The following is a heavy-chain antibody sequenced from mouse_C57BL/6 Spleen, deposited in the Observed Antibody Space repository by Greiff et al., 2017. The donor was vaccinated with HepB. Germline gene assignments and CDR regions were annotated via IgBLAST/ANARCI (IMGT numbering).Heavy chain of an antibody. D-gene: IGHD1-1*01. CDR2: FYPGSGSI. CDR1: GYTFTEYT. J-gene: IGHJ4*01. V-gene: IGHV1-62-2*01. Sequence: VQLQQSGAELVKPGASVKLSCKASGYTFTEYTIHWVKQRSGQGLEWIGWFYPGSGSIKYNEKFKDKATLTADKSSSTVYMELSRLTSEDSAVYCCARHEVNYGSRDYAMDYWGQGTSVTVSS. CDR3: ARHEVNYGSRDYAMDY.